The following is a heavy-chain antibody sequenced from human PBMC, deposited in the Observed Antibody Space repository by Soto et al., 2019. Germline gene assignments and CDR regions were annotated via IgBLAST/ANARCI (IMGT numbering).Heavy chain of an antibody. D-gene: IGHD6-19*01. Sequence: QLQLQESGPGLVQPSETLSLTCTVSGGSISSSSSYWGWIRQPPGKGLEWIGSIYYSGSTYYNASLKSRVTISVDTSKNQFSLRLSSVIAADTAVYYCARLMGGWSCIDYWGQGTLVTVSS. V-gene: IGHV4-39*01. J-gene: IGHJ4*02. CDR2: IYYSGST. CDR3: ARLMGGWSCIDY. CDR1: GGSISSSSSY.